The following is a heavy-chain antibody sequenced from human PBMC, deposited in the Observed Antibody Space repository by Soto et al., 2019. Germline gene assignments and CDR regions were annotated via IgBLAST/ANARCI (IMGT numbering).Heavy chain of an antibody. CDR3: AREQSGEIMTMTDAFDI. CDR1: GYTFTSYA. J-gene: IGHJ3*02. CDR2: INAGNGNT. Sequence: ASVKVSCKASGYTFTSYAIHWVRQAPGPRLEWMGWINAGNGNTQYSQKFQGRVTITRDTSASIAYMEVSSLRSEDTALYSCAREQSGEIMTMTDAFDIWGQGTMVPVSS. D-gene: IGHD3-16*01. V-gene: IGHV1-3*01.